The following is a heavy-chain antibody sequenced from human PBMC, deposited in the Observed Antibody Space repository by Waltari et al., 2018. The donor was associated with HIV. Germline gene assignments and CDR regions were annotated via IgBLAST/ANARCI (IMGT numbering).Heavy chain of an antibody. V-gene: IGHV1-3*05. CDR1: GYSFTSHA. CDR2: VNTANGHT. CDR3: AREMSLIRVIAVAMDV. D-gene: IGHD6-19*01. J-gene: IGHJ6*02. Sequence: VQLVQSGAEEKKPGASVKISCKASGYSFTSHAIHWVRQAPGQRLAWVGWVNTANGHTKESQNFQGRVTITRDTSATTASMELNSLRSEDTAVYYCAREMSLIRVIAVAMDVWGQGTTVTVSS.